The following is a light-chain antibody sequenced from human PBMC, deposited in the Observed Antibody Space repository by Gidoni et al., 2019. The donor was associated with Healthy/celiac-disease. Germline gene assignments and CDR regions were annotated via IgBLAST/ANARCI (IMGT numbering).Light chain of an antibody. CDR3: QQANSFPYT. CDR1: QGISSW. CDR2: AAS. J-gene: IGKJ2*01. V-gene: IGKV1-12*02. Sequence: DIQMTQCPSSVSASVGDRVTITCRASQGISSWVAWYQQKPGKAPKLLIYAASSLQSGVPSRFSGSGSGTDFTLTISSLQPEDFATYYCQQANSFPYTFXXXTKLEIK.